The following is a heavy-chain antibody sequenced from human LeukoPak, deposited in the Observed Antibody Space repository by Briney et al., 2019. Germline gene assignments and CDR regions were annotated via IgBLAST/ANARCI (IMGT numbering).Heavy chain of an antibody. V-gene: IGHV5-51*01. CDR2: IYPGDSDT. Sequence: GESLKISCKGSGYSFTSYWIGWVRQMPGKGLEWVGIIYPGDSDTRYSPSFQGQVTISADKSISTAYLQWSSLKVSDTAMYYCARHCRKSYDFLSCYPNNLFDPWGQGTLVTVFS. J-gene: IGHJ5*02. CDR1: GYSFTSYW. CDR3: ARHCRKSYDFLSCYPNNLFDP. D-gene: IGHD3-3*01.